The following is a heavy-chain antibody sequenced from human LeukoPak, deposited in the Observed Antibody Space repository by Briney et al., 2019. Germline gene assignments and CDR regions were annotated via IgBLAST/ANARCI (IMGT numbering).Heavy chain of an antibody. D-gene: IGHD3-3*01. V-gene: IGHV4-59*12. CDR1: GASISNYY. J-gene: IGHJ4*02. Sequence: SETLSLTCTVSGASISNYYWSWVRQPPGEELEWIGYIYHTGSTNYNPSLKSRVTISVDTSKNQFSLKLSSVTAADTAVYYCARVTRRLAPYFDYWGQGTLVTVSS. CDR3: ARVTRRLAPYFDY. CDR2: IYHTGST.